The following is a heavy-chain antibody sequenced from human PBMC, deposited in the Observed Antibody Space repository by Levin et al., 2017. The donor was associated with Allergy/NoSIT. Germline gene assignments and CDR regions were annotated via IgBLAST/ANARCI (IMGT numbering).Heavy chain of an antibody. Sequence: AGGSLRLSCTVSGGSISSSTYYWGWIRQPPGKGLEWIGSIYYSGTTYYNPSLKSRVTISVDTSKNQFSLKLSSVTAADTAVYYCAIKWLASNYWYFDLWGRGTLVTVSS. CDR3: AIKWLASNYWYFDL. D-gene: IGHD6-19*01. V-gene: IGHV4-39*01. CDR2: IYYSGTT. CDR1: GGSISSSTYY. J-gene: IGHJ2*01.